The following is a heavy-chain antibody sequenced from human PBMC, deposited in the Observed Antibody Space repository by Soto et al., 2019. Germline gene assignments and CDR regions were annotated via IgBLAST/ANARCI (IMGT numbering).Heavy chain of an antibody. CDR1: GFTFSSYA. V-gene: IGHV3-23*01. D-gene: IGHD3-10*01. Sequence: ESVGGLVQPGGSLRLSCAASGFTFSSYAMSWVRQAPGKGLEWVSAISGSGGSTYYADSVKGRFTISRDNSKNTLYLQMNSLRAEDTAVYYCAKTSGSGPNYNWFDPWGQGTLVTVSS. J-gene: IGHJ5*02. CDR2: ISGSGGST. CDR3: AKTSGSGPNYNWFDP.